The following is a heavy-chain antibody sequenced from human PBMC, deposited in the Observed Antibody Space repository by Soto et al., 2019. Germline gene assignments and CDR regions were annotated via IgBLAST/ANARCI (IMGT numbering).Heavy chain of an antibody. Sequence: GESLKISCAASGFTFSNAWMNWVRQAPGKGLEWVGRIKSKTDGGTTDYAAPVKGRFTISRDDSKNTLYLQMNSLKTEDSAVYYCTTIGITVVRGVIINPYYGMDVWGQGTTVTVSS. CDR1: GFTFSNAW. D-gene: IGHD3-10*01. CDR3: TTIGITVVRGVIINPYYGMDV. CDR2: IKSKTDGGTT. J-gene: IGHJ6*02. V-gene: IGHV3-15*07.